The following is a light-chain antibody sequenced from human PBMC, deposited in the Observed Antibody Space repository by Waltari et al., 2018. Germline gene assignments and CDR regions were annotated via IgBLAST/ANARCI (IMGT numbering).Light chain of an antibody. CDR2: LGS. CDR1: QSLLQTNGYNY. Sequence: DIVMTQSPLSLPVTPGKPDSISCRSRQSLLQTNGYNYLDWYLQKPGQSPQVLIYLGSNRASGVPDRFSGSGSGTDFTLKISRVEAEDVGVYYCMQALQTPITFGQGTRLEIK. CDR3: MQALQTPIT. J-gene: IGKJ5*01. V-gene: IGKV2-28*01.